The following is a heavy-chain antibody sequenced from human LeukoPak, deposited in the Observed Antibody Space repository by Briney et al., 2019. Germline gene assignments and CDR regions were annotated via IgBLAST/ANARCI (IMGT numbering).Heavy chain of an antibody. D-gene: IGHD3-22*01. CDR3: ARETRNYYDSSGYYLVDH. J-gene: IGHJ4*02. Sequence: SETLSLTCTVSGGSISSSSYYWGWIRQPPGKGLEWIGNIYYRGSTYYNPSLKSRVTISADTSKNQFSLKLSSVTAADTAVYYCARETRNYYDSSGYYLVDHWGQGTLVTVSS. CDR1: GGSISSSSYY. V-gene: IGHV4-39*07. CDR2: IYYRGST.